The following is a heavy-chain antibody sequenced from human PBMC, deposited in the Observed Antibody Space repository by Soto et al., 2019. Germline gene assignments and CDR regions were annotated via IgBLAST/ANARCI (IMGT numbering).Heavy chain of an antibody. CDR3: ARGGRAAGYCSSTSCYYYYGMDV. V-gene: IGHV4-59*01. CDR2: IYYSGST. Sequence: SLTCTVSGGSISSYYWSWIRQPPGKGLEWIGYIYYSGSTNYNPSLKSRVTISVDTSKNQFSLKLSSVTAADTAVYYCARGGRAAGYCSSTSCYYYYGMDVWGQGTTVTVSS. CDR1: GGSISSYY. D-gene: IGHD2-2*01. J-gene: IGHJ6*02.